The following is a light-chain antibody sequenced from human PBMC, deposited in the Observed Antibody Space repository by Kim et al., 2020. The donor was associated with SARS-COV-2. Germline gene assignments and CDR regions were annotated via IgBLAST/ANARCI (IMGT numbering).Light chain of an antibody. CDR2: EDN. CDR3: QAYGGSKWV. J-gene: IGLJ3*02. V-gene: IGLV6-57*02. CDR1: SGNIASTF. Sequence: NFMLTQPHSVSESPGKTVTISCTGSSGNIASTFVQWYQQRPGSTPTTVIYEDNQRPSGVPDRCSGSIDSSSNSASLTIAGLETEDEADYCWQAYGGSKWVFGGGTQLTVL.